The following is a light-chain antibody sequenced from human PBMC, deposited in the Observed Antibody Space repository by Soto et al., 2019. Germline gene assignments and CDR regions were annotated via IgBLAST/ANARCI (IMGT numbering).Light chain of an antibody. CDR1: GSNIGAGYD. Sequence: QSVLTQPPSVSGAPGQRVTISCSGSGSNIGAGYDVHWYQHLPGAAPKLLIYGNSNRPSGVPDRFSGSKSGTSASLAITGLQAEDEADYYCQSYDSSRSGHVIFGGGTKLTVL. CDR2: GNS. V-gene: IGLV1-40*01. CDR3: QSYDSSRSGHVI. J-gene: IGLJ2*01.